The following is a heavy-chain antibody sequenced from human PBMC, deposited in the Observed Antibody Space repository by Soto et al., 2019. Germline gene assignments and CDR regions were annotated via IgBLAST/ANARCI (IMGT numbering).Heavy chain of an antibody. Sequence: GGSLRLSCAASGFTFSSYGMHWVRQAPGKGLEWVAVIWYDGSNKYYADSVKGRFTISRDNYKNTLYLQMNSLRAEDTAVYYCARVGGHGDYYYYYYMDVWGKGTTVTVSS. CDR2: IWYDGSNK. J-gene: IGHJ6*03. CDR1: GFTFSSYG. V-gene: IGHV3-33*01. D-gene: IGHD4-17*01. CDR3: ARVGGHGDYYYYYYMDV.